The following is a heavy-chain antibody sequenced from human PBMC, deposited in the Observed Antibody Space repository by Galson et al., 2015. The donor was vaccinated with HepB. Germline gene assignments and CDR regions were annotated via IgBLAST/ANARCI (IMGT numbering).Heavy chain of an antibody. J-gene: IGHJ3*02. CDR3: ARRIVGGAFDI. D-gene: IGHD2-21*01. CDR1: GVTLSSYA. Sequence: SVKVSCKASGVTLSSYAISWVRQAPGQGLEWMGGIIPIFGTANYAQKFQGRVTITADESTSTAYMELSSLRSEDTAVYYCARRIVGGAFDIWGQGTMVTVSS. CDR2: IIPIFGTA. V-gene: IGHV1-69*13.